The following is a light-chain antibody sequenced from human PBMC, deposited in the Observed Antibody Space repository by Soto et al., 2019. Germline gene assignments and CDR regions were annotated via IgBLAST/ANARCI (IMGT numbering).Light chain of an antibody. V-gene: IGKV1-33*01. CDR2: DAS. CDR1: HDITNY. CDR3: QQYDYLPLT. J-gene: IGKJ4*01. Sequence: DIQMTQSPSSLSASVGDRVTITCQASHDITNYLNWYQQKPGKAPQLLIYDASNLETGVPSRFSGSGSGTDFTFTISSLQPEDIATYYCQQYDYLPLTFGGGTKVEIE.